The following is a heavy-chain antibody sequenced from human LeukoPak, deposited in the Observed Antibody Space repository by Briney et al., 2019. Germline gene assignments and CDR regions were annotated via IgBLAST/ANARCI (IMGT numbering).Heavy chain of an antibody. CDR3: ARSGTRSGGAFDI. CDR1: GGSISGYY. D-gene: IGHD4-23*01. Sequence: SETLSLTCTVSGGSISGYYWSCIRQSPGKGLEWIAYVYSSGSTNYNPSLYSRVTISLDTSKNQFSLKVSSVTAADTAVYFCARSGTRSGGAFDIWGQGTMVTVSS. V-gene: IGHV4-59*08. CDR2: VYSSGST. J-gene: IGHJ3*02.